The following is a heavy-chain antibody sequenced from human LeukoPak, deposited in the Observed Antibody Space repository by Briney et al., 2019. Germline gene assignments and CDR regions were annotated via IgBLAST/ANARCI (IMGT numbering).Heavy chain of an antibody. J-gene: IGHJ4*02. Sequence: GGSLRLSCAASGFTFSNAWMSWVRQAPGKGLEWVGRIKSKTDGGTTDYAAPVKGRFTISRDDSKNTLYLQMNSLKTEDTAVYYCNTDPTWHYDSCGSSHYFDYWGQGTLVTVSS. CDR1: GFTFSNAW. V-gene: IGHV3-15*01. D-gene: IGHD3-22*01. CDR3: NTDPTWHYDSCGSSHYFDY. CDR2: IKSKTDGGTT.